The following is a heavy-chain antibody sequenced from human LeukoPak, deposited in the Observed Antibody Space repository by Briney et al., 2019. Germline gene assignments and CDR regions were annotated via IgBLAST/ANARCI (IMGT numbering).Heavy chain of an antibody. V-gene: IGHV3-33*08. CDR3: ARGGLLLDHRKTYYFDY. CDR1: GFTVSSNY. D-gene: IGHD2-21*01. J-gene: IGHJ4*02. Sequence: GGSLRLSCAASGFTVSSNYMSWVRQAPGKGLEWVAVIWYDGSNKYYADSVKGRFTISRDNSKNTLYLQMNSLRAEDTAVYYCARGGLLLDHRKTYYFDYWGQGTLVTVSS. CDR2: IWYDGSNK.